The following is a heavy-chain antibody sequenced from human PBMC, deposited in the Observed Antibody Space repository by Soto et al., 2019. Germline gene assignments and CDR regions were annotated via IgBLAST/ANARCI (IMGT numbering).Heavy chain of an antibody. D-gene: IGHD2-2*01. CDR1: GFTFSSYA. CDR2: ISGSGGSK. V-gene: IGHV3-23*01. Sequence: GGSLRLSCAASGFTFSSYAMSWVRQAPGKGLEWVSAISGSGGSKYYADSVKGRFTISRDNSKNTLYLQMNSLRAEDTAVYYCARDPEGVVVPAALDVWGQGTTVLVSS. J-gene: IGHJ6*02. CDR3: ARDPEGVVVPAALDV.